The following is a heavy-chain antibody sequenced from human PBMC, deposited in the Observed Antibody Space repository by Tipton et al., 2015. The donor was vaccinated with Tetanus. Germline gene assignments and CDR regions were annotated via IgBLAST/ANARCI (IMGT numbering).Heavy chain of an antibody. V-gene: IGHV4-30-4*08. J-gene: IGHJ4*02. CDR2: IYYSGST. Sequence: TLSLTCTVSGGSISGSGYFWNWIRQHPGKGLEWIGYIYYSGSTYYNPSLKGRVTISMDRSNTQFSLRLDSLTAADTAVYYCARAAGFLGLTHDFWGQGTVVSVSS. CDR1: GGSISGSGYF. CDR3: ARAAGFLGLTHDF. D-gene: IGHD2/OR15-2a*01.